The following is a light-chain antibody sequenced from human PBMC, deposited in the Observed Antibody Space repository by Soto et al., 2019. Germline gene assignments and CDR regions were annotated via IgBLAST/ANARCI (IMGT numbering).Light chain of an antibody. CDR3: QVWDSISDHYV. V-gene: IGLV3-21*04. Sequence: SYELTQPPSVSVAPGKTDRITCGGNNIGSKSVHWYQKKPGQAPVLVIYYDSDRPSGIPERFSGSNSGNTATLTISRVEAGDEADYYCQVWDSISDHYVFGTGTKVTVL. CDR1: NIGSKS. CDR2: YDS. J-gene: IGLJ1*01.